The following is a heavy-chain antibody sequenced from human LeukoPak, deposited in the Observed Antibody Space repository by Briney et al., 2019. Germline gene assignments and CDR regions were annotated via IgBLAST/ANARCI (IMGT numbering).Heavy chain of an antibody. CDR1: GYTFTGYY. CDR3: ARVVATNNFRLDY. V-gene: IGHV1-2*02. CDR2: INPNSGGT. Sequence: ASVKVSCKASGYTFTGYYMHWVRQAPGQGLEWMGWINPNSGGTNYAQKFRGRVTMTRDTSISTAYMELSRLRSDDTAVYYCARVVATNNFRLDYWGQGTLVTVSS. D-gene: IGHD5-24*01. J-gene: IGHJ4*02.